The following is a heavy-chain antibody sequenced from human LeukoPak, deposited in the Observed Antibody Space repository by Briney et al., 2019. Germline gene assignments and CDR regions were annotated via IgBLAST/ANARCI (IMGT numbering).Heavy chain of an antibody. CDR1: GGSISHSS. D-gene: IGHD3-22*01. CDR3: ARGRDYYDSSGGLLSGFDP. Sequence: SETLSLTCTVSGGSISHSSWNWIRQPPGKRLEWIGYIYYSGSTNYNPSLKSRVTISVDTSKNQFSLKLSSVTAADTAVYYCARGRDYYDSSGGLLSGFDPWGQGTLVTVSS. CDR2: IYYSGST. J-gene: IGHJ5*02. V-gene: IGHV4-59*01.